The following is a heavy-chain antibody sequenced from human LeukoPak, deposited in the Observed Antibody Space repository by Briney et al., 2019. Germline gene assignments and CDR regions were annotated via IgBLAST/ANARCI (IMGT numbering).Heavy chain of an antibody. CDR1: GYSFTSYW. CDR2: IYPCDSDT. V-gene: IGHV5-51*01. J-gene: IGHJ4*02. D-gene: IGHD3-3*01. Sequence: GESLKISCKGSGYSFTSYWIGWVRQMPGKGLEWMGIIYPCDSDTRYSPSFQGQATISADKSISTAYLQWSSLKASDTAMYYCARIVPPPILEWLWDYWGQGTLVTVSS. CDR3: ARIVPPPILEWLWDY.